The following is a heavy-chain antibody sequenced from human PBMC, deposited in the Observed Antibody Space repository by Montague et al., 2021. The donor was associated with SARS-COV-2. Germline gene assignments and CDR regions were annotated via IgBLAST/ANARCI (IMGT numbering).Heavy chain of an antibody. Sequence: SETLSLTCTVSGGSINDHYRSWIRQSPSKGLEWTGYISSNGKTNXNPSLKSRVTLSADASRNEFSLKLDSVTAADTAVYFCARRGYYDSAGYHWHLDLWGRGMLVTVSS. D-gene: IGHD3-22*01. J-gene: IGHJ2*01. CDR1: GGSINDHY. V-gene: IGHV4-4*09. CDR3: ARRGYYDSAGYHWHLDL. CDR2: ISSNGKT.